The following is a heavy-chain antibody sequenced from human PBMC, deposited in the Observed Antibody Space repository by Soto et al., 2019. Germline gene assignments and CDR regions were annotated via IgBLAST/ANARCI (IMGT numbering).Heavy chain of an antibody. D-gene: IGHD2-2*01. V-gene: IGHV3-23*01. CDR3: ETVVGASDY. CDR1: GFTFSSYA. Sequence: EVQVLESGGGLVQPGGSLRLSCAASGFTFSSYAISWVRQAPGKGLEWVSAITNSGGNTYYADSVKGRFTISRDNSKNTLYLQMNSLRGEDTAVYYCETVVGASDYWGQGTLVTVSS. CDR2: ITNSGGNT. J-gene: IGHJ4*02.